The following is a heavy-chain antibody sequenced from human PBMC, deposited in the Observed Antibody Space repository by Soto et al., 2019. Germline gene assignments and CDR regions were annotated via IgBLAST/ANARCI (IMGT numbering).Heavy chain of an antibody. V-gene: IGHV1-18*01. CDR2: VSAYNGER. CDR3: SRGTSIPASGDY. J-gene: IGHJ4*01. CDR1: GYTFTNYG. Sequence: QVQLVQSGAEVKKPGASVKVSCKASGYTFTNYGINWVQQAPGQGLEWLGWVSAYNGERRYAQRVQARVIMTTDTSTTTAYMELRSLRSDDKAVYYCSRGTSIPASGDYWGQGTLVTVSS. D-gene: IGHD6-6*01.